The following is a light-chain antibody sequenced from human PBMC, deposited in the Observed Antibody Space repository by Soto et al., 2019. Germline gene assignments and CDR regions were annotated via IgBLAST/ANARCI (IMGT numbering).Light chain of an antibody. CDR2: GAS. V-gene: IGKV3-20*01. J-gene: IGKJ5*01. CDR3: QQYGSSPIT. Sequence: EIVLTQSPATLSLSPGERATLSCRASQSVTNHLAWYQQKPGQTPRLLIYGASSRATGIPDRFSGSGSGTDFTLTISRLEPEDFAVYYCQQYGSSPITFGQGTRLEIK. CDR1: QSVTNH.